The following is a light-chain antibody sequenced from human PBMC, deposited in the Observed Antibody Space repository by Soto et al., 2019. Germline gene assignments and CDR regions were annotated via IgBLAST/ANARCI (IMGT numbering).Light chain of an antibody. CDR1: SSDVGGYNY. CDR2: EVS. J-gene: IGLJ2*01. CDR3: SSYAGSNNPVI. Sequence: QSALTQPPSGSGSPGQSVTISCTGTSSDVGGYNYVSWYQQHPGKAPKFLIFEVSRRPSGVPDRFSGSKSGNTASLTVSGLQADDEADYYCSSYAGSNNPVIFGGGTQLTVL. V-gene: IGLV2-8*01.